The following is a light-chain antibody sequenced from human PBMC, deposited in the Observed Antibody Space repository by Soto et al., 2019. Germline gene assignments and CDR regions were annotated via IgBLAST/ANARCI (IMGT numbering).Light chain of an antibody. CDR1: SSDVGDYPY. CDR3: SSYSATNSLV. Sequence: QSVLTQPASVSGSPGQSITISCTGTSSDVGDYPYVSWYQQHPGKVPKLIIYEVTNRPSGVTSRFSGSKSENTASLTISGLQAEDDADYYCSSYSATNSLVFGSGTKVTVL. CDR2: EVT. V-gene: IGLV2-14*01. J-gene: IGLJ1*01.